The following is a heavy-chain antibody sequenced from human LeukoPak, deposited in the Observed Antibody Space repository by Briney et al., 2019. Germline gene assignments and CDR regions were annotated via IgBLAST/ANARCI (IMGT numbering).Heavy chain of an antibody. CDR1: GFTFSSYD. J-gene: IGHJ4*02. V-gene: IGHV3-30*02. CDR3: AKDGVPSRWFGRNYFDY. CDR2: IRYDGSKK. D-gene: IGHD3-10*01. Sequence: GGSLRLSCAASGFTFSSYDIHWVRQAPGKGLEWVAFIRYDGSKKYYADSVKGRFTISRDNSKNTLSLQMNSLRAEDTAVYYCAKDGVPSRWFGRNYFDYWGQGTLVTVSS.